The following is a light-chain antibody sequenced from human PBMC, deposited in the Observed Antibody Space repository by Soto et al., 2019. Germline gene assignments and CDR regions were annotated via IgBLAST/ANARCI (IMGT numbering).Light chain of an antibody. V-gene: IGKV1-16*02. J-gene: IGKJ4*01. CDR1: QGINNY. CDR2: DAS. Sequence: DIQLTQSPSSLSASVGDRVTITCRASQGINNYLAWLQQKPGKAPKSLIYDASNLQSGVPSKFSGSGSGTDFTLTISSLQPEDFATYDCQQYSTFPLTFGGGTKVEI. CDR3: QQYSTFPLT.